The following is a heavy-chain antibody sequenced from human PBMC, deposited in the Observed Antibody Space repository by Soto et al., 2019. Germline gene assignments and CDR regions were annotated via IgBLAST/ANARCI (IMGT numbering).Heavy chain of an antibody. CDR2: ISSSSSTI. J-gene: IGHJ4*01. D-gene: IGHD5-12*01. V-gene: IGHV3-48*02. CDR1: GFTFSSYS. CDR3: AGAFDSGYDMGDFCC. Sequence: GGSLRLSCAASGFTFSSYSMNWVRQAPGKGLEWVSYISSSSSTIYYADSVKGRFTISRDNAKNSLYLQMNCMRDEHTAVDYCAGAFDSGYDMGDFCCWGHGTLV.